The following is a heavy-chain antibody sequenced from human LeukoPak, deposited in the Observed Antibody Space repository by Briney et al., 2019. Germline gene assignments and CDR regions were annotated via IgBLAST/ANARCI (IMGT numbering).Heavy chain of an antibody. J-gene: IGHJ3*02. CDR3: TRAEEVLLWFGELLPDAFDI. Sequence: ASVKVSCKASGYTFTDYYMNWVRQAPGQGLEWMGWINPNSGGTNYAQKFQGRVTMTRDTSITTAYMELSSLRSDDTAMYYCTRAEEVLLWFGELLPDAFDIWGQGTMVTVSS. V-gene: IGHV1-2*02. D-gene: IGHD3-10*01. CDR2: INPNSGGT. CDR1: GYTFTDYY.